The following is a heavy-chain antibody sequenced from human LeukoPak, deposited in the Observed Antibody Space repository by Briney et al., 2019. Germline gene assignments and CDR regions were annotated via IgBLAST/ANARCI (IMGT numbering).Heavy chain of an antibody. V-gene: IGHV5-51*01. CDR3: ARRIRSGDDAFDI. J-gene: IGHJ3*02. CDR2: IYPGNSDT. CDR1: GYIVTNYW. D-gene: IGHD3-10*01. Sequence: GESLKISCKGTGYIVTNYWIGWVRQMPGKGLDWMGIIYPGNSDTRYGPSFQGQVTISCDKSSTTAYLRWSSLKASDTAMYYCARRIRSGDDAFDIWGQGTMVTVSS.